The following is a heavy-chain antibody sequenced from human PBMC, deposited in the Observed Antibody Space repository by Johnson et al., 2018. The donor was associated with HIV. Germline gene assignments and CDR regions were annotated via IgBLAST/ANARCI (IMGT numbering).Heavy chain of an antibody. Sequence: VQLVESGGGLVKPGGSLRLSCAASGFTFSNAWMSWVRQAPGKGLEWVGRIKSKTDGGTTDYAAPVKGRFTISRDDSKNTLYLQMNSLRAEDTAVYYCARDSPWELTAFDIWGQGTMVTVSS. CDR1: GFTFSNAW. V-gene: IGHV3-15*01. CDR2: IKSKTDGGTT. D-gene: IGHD1-26*01. J-gene: IGHJ3*02. CDR3: ARDSPWELTAFDI.